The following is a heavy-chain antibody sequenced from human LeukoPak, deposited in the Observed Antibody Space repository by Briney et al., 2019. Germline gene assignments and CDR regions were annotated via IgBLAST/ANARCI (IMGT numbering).Heavy chain of an antibody. Sequence: GRSLRLSCAASGFTFSSYGMHWVRQAPGKGLEWVAVISYDGSNKYYADSVKGRFTISRDNSKNTLYLQMNSLRAEDTAVYYCAKDYDYWGQGTLVTVS. CDR1: GFTFSSYG. J-gene: IGHJ4*02. CDR3: AKDYDY. V-gene: IGHV3-30*18. CDR2: ISYDGSNK.